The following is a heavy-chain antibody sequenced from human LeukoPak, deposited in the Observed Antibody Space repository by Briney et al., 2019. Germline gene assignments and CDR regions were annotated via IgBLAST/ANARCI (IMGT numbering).Heavy chain of an antibody. CDR2: IRYDGSNK. Sequence: GRSLRLSCVVSGFSFSSYAMLWVRQAPGKGLEWVAVIRYDGSNKYYADSVKGRFTISRDNSENTLYLQMNSLRIEDTAVYYCAKSHVTGWYYFDYWGQGTLLTVSS. V-gene: IGHV3-30*18. J-gene: IGHJ4*02. CDR3: AKSHVTGWYYFDY. D-gene: IGHD3-9*01. CDR1: GFSFSSYA.